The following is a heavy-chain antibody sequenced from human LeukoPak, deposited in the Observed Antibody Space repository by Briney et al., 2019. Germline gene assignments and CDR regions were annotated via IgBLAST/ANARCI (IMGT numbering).Heavy chain of an antibody. Sequence: GASVKVSCKASGYTFTGYYMHWVRQAPGQGLEWMGWINPNSGGTNYAQKLQGRVTMTTDTSTSTAYMELRSLRSDDTAVYYCARVIAVAGSNWFDPWGQGTLVTVSS. CDR3: ARVIAVAGSNWFDP. V-gene: IGHV1-2*02. CDR1: GYTFTGYY. CDR2: INPNSGGT. D-gene: IGHD6-19*01. J-gene: IGHJ5*02.